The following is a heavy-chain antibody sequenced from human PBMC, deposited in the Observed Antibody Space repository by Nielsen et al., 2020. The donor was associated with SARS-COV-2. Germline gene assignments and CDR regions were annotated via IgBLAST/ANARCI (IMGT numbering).Heavy chain of an antibody. D-gene: IGHD2-15*01. Sequence: SLKISCAASGFTFSSSEMNWVRQAPGRGLEWVSCISSNGNSIQYTDSVKGRFTSTRDNAKNLMYLHMYSLRAEDTAVYYCARTDGYGPYKWFDSWGQGTPVTVSS. J-gene: IGHJ5*01. CDR1: GFTFSSSE. CDR2: ISSNGNSI. V-gene: IGHV3-48*03. CDR3: ARTDGYGPYKWFDS.